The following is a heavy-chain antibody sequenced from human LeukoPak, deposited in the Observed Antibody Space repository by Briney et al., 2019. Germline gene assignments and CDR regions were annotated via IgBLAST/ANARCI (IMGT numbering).Heavy chain of an antibody. CDR3: AGDVDTAMLDAFDI. CDR1: GGSINTYY. J-gene: IGHJ3*02. Sequence: SETLSLTCTVSGGSINTYYWSWVRQPPGKGLEWIASIYYSGSTDYNPSLKSRVAILIDTSKNQFSLKLSSVTAADTALYYCAGDVDTAMLDAFDIWGQGTMVTVSS. CDR2: IYYSGST. D-gene: IGHD5-18*01. V-gene: IGHV4-59*01.